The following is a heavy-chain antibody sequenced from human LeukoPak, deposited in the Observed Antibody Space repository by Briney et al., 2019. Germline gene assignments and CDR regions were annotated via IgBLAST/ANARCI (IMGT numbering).Heavy chain of an antibody. V-gene: IGHV4-34*01. Sequence: SEILSLTCAVYGGSFSGYYWSWIRQPPGKGLEWIGEINHSGSTNYNPSLKSRVTISVDTSKNQFSLKLSSVTAADTAVYYCARADSSGWYNYWGQGTLVTVSS. J-gene: IGHJ4*02. CDR2: INHSGST. CDR1: GGSFSGYY. D-gene: IGHD6-19*01. CDR3: ARADSSGWYNY.